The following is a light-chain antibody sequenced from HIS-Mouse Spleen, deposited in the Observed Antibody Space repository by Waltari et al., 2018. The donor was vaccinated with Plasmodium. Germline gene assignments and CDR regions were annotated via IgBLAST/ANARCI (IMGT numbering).Light chain of an antibody. CDR1: QSVSSSH. V-gene: IGKV3-20*01. CDR3: QQYGSSPQVT. Sequence: EIVLTQSPGTLSLSPGERATLSCRASQSVSSSHLAWYQQKPGQAPRLLIYGASSRATGIPDRFSGSGSGTDFTLTSSRLEPEDFAVYYCQQYGSSPQVTFGGGTKVEIK. CDR2: GAS. J-gene: IGKJ4*01.